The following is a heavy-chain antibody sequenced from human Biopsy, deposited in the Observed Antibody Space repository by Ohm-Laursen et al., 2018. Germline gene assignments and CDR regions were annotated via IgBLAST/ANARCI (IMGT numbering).Heavy chain of an antibody. V-gene: IGHV3-49*03. Sequence: SLRLSCTASGFNFGDSGMGWFRQAPGKGLEYVGLIRSESSGGTREYAAPVKGRFTVSRDDSKSIAYLDMNSLKTEDTAMYYCSKWTGGYSYSSLWGRGTLVTVSS. CDR1: GFNFGDSG. CDR3: SKWTGGYSYSSL. CDR2: IRSESSGGTR. D-gene: IGHD5-12*01. J-gene: IGHJ4*02.